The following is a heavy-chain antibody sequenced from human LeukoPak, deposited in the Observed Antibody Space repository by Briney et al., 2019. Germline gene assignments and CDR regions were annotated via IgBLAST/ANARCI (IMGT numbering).Heavy chain of an antibody. Sequence: TSQTLSLTCTVSGGSISSGSYYWSWIRQPAGKGLEWIGRIYTSGSTNYNPSLKSRVTISVDTSKNQFSLKLSSVTAADTAGYYGARKRVGVAPDRVYNYSYYHMDVWGKGTTVTVSS. V-gene: IGHV4-61*02. J-gene: IGHJ6*03. CDR1: GGSISSGSYY. CDR3: ARKRVGVAPDRVYNYSYYHMDV. CDR2: IYTSGST. D-gene: IGHD1-26*01.